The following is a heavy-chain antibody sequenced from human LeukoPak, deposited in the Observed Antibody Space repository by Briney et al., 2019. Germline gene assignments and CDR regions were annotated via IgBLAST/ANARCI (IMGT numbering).Heavy chain of an antibody. CDR2: ISGYNGYT. D-gene: IGHD5-12*01. J-gene: IGHJ2*01. V-gene: IGHV1-18*01. CDR3: ARVSTNTRVAGYDPQWYFDL. Sequence: GASVEVSCKASGFTFSSFVISWVRQAPGQGLEWMGWISGYNGYTNYAQKLQDRVTMTTDTSTDTAYMELTSLRSDDTAVYYCARVSTNTRVAGYDPQWYFDLWGRGTLVTVSS. CDR1: GFTFSSFV.